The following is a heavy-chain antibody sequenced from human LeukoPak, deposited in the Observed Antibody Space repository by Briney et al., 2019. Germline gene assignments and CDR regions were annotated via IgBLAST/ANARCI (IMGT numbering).Heavy chain of an antibody. CDR1: GGSLTGYF. Sequence: PSETLSLTCAVSGGSLTGYFWTWIRQPPGKGLEWVGCIYYTGGTNYNPSLKSRITISVDTSKSQFSLRLSSVTAADTAVYYCARQGIAAADLDYWGQGTLVTVSS. V-gene: IGHV4-59*01. D-gene: IGHD6-13*01. CDR3: ARQGIAAADLDY. CDR2: IYYTGGT. J-gene: IGHJ4*02.